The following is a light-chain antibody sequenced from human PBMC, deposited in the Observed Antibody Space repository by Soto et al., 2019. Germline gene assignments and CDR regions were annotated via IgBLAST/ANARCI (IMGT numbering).Light chain of an antibody. CDR3: QQYGDSPPT. V-gene: IGKV3-20*01. CDR2: GAS. CDR1: QSVSSY. Sequence: EIVLTQSPATLSLSPGERATLSCRASQSVSSYLAWYQQKPGQAPRLLIYGASSRATGIPDRFSGSGSETDFTLTISRLEPDDFAVYHCQQYGDSPPTFGQGTKVDIK. J-gene: IGKJ1*01.